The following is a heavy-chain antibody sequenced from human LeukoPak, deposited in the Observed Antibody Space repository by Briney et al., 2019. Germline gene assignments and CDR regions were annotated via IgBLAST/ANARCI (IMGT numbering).Heavy chain of an antibody. CDR1: GYTFTSYG. CDR3: ARVSWNYDWMGDH. J-gene: IGHJ1*01. CDR2: ISAYNGNT. D-gene: IGHD1-7*01. V-gene: IGHV1-18*01. Sequence: HRASVKVSCKASGYTFTSYGISWVRQAPGQGLEWMGWISAYNGNTNYAQKLQGRVTMTTDTSTSTAYMELRSLRSDDTAVYYCARVSWNYDWMGDHWGQGTLVTVSS.